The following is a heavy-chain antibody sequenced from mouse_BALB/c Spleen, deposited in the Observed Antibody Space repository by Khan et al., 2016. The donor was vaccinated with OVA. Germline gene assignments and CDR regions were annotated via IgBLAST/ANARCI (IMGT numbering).Heavy chain of an antibody. CDR2: ISYSGST. D-gene: IGHD2-9*01. V-gene: IGHV3-2*02. Sequence: EVQLQESGPGLVKPSQSLSLTCTVTGYSITSDYAWNWIRQFPGNKLEWMGYISYSGSTSYNPSLKSRISITRDTSKNQFFLQLNSVTTEDTTTYYCARAYDGYYFGYWDQGTTLPVSS. CDR1: GYSITSDYA. CDR3: ARAYDGYYFGY. J-gene: IGHJ2*01.